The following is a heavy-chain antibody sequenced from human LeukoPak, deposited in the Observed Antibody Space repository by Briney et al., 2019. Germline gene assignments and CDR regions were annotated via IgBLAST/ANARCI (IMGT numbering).Heavy chain of an antibody. CDR1: GLPIADFA. V-gene: IGHV3-43*02. J-gene: IGHJ4*02. CDR3: ARESGKFDY. Sequence: GSLRLSCVASGLPIADFAMHWVRQAPGKGLEWVSVISGDGVSTFYADSVKGRFSISRDNSKNSLSLEMNSLRTEDTAMYYCARESGKFDYWGQGTLVAVSS. CDR2: ISGDGVST.